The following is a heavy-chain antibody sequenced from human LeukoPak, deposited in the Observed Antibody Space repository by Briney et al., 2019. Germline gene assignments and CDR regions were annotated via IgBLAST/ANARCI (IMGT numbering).Heavy chain of an antibody. CDR2: LSSGRSP. CDR1: GFAISTYA. CDR3: ARQLGYCAAGTCYFDS. Sequence: GGSLRLSCAACGFAISTYAMAWVRQAPGKGLEWISSLSSGRSPSYSDSLEGRLTMSSDNARNTLYLQMDNLRGEDTAMYYCARQLGYCAAGTCYFDSWGHGTQVTVSS. J-gene: IGHJ4*01. V-gene: IGHV3-69-1*01. D-gene: IGHD2-8*02.